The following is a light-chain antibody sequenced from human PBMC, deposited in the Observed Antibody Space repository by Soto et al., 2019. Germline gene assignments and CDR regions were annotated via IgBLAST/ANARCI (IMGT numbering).Light chain of an antibody. CDR2: GAS. J-gene: IGKJ1*01. CDR3: QQYNNWPSWT. Sequence: EIVMTQSPATLSVSPGERATLSCRASQSVSSNLAWYQQKPGQAPRLLIYGASTRATGIPARFSGSGSGTKFTLPLNSLQFEDFAVYYCQQYNNWPSWTFGQGTKV. V-gene: IGKV3-15*01. CDR1: QSVSSN.